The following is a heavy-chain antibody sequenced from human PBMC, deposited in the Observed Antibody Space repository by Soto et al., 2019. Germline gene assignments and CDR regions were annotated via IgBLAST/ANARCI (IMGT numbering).Heavy chain of an antibody. CDR3: ARLPKYYDFWSGYGIRGGMDV. D-gene: IGHD3-3*01. Sequence: GESLKISCKGSGYSFTSYWIGWVRQMPGKGLEWMGIIYPGDSDTRCSPSFQGQVTISADKSISTAYLQWSSLKASDTAMYYCARLPKYYDFWSGYGIRGGMDVWGQGTTVTVSS. J-gene: IGHJ6*02. CDR1: GYSFTSYW. CDR2: IYPGDSDT. V-gene: IGHV5-51*01.